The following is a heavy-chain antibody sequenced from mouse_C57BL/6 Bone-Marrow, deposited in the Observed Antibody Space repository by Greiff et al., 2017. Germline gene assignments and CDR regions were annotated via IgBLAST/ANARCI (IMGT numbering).Heavy chain of an antibody. CDR2: IDPSDSET. J-gene: IGHJ2*01. CDR1: GYTFTSYW. D-gene: IGHD2-1*01. V-gene: IGHV1-52*01. Sequence: QVQLQQPGAELVRPGSSVKLSCKASGYTFTSYWMHWVKQRPIQGLEWIGNIDPSDSETHYNQKFKDKATLTVDKSSSTAYMQLSSLTSEDSAVYYCARRAPFYYGNSYYFDYWGQGTTLTVSS. CDR3: ARRAPFYYGNSYYFDY.